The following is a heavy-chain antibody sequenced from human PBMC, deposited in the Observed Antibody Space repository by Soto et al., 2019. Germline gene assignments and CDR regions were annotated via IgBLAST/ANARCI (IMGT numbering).Heavy chain of an antibody. CDR3: ARAYCSGGSCLRSSAFDI. CDR2: ISAYNGNT. Sequence: SSVKVSCKASGYTFTSYGISWVRQAPGQGLEWMGWISAYNGNTNYAQKLQGRVTMTTDTSTSTAYMELRGLRSDDTAVYYCARAYCSGGSCLRSSAFDIWGRGTMVTVSS. V-gene: IGHV1-18*01. CDR1: GYTFTSYG. J-gene: IGHJ3*02. D-gene: IGHD2-15*01.